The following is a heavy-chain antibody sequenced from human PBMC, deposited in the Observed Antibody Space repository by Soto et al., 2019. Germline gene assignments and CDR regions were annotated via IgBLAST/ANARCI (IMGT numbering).Heavy chain of an antibody. CDR1: GVSISSGGYY. J-gene: IGHJ4*02. Sequence: SETLSLTCTVSGVSISSGGYYWGWIRQHPGKGLEWIGNIYYSGRTYYNPSLKSRVIMSVDTSKNHFSLNLSSVTAADTAIYYCASVIGGDSAYYFDYWGQGTLVTVSS. CDR3: ASVIGGDSAYYFDY. V-gene: IGHV4-31*03. D-gene: IGHD4-17*01. CDR2: IYYSGRT.